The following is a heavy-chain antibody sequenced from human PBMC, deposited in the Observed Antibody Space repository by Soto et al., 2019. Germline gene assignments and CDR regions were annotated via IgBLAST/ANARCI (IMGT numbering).Heavy chain of an antibody. CDR2: INAANGDT. CDR3: VRRHVSATGIDWLDH. CDR1: GYTFTSYG. J-gene: IGHJ5*02. V-gene: IGHV1-3*01. D-gene: IGHD6-13*01. Sequence: ASVKVSCKVSGYTFTSYGIHWVRQAPGQRLEWMGWINAANGDTKYSPKFQGRVTITRDTSASTAYMELSSLRSEDTAVYYCVRRHVSATGIDWLDHWGQGTLVTV.